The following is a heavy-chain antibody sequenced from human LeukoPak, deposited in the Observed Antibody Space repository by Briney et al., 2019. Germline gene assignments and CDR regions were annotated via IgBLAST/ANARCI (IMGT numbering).Heavy chain of an antibody. V-gene: IGHV3-30-3*01. Sequence: GGSLRLSCSASGFTFSSHAVRWVRQAPGKGLEWVALISYDGSNTYYADSVKGRFTISRDNVENSLYLQMNSLRDEDAAVYYCARVAAGYSVNYFDYWGQGTLVTVSS. CDR2: ISYDGSNT. CDR3: ARVAAGYSVNYFDY. D-gene: IGHD4-23*01. CDR1: GFTFSSHA. J-gene: IGHJ4*02.